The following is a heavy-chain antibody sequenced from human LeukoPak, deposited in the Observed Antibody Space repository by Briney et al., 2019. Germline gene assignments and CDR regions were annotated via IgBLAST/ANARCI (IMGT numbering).Heavy chain of an antibody. V-gene: IGHV1-46*01. D-gene: IGHD2-2*01. J-gene: IGHJ4*02. CDR1: GYTFTSYY. CDR2: INPSGGST. Sequence: GASVKVSCKASGYTFTSYYMHWVRQAPGQGLEWMGTINPSGGSTSYAQKFQGRVTMTRDTSTSTVYMELSSLRPEDTAVYYCARGSVVVPAATTYSLDYWGQGTLVTVSS. CDR3: ARGSVVVPAATTYSLDY.